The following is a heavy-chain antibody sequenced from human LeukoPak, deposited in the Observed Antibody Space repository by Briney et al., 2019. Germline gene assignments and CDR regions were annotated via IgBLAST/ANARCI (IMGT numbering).Heavy chain of an antibody. CDR2: IYHSGNT. J-gene: IGHJ4*02. Sequence: SQTLSLTCTVSGYSISRGYYWGWIRQPPGKGLEWIGSIYHSGNTYYNPSLKNRVTISIDTSKNQFSLKLNSVTAADTAIYYCARRTTYFGWRPSESPSCFDYWGQGTLATVSS. V-gene: IGHV4-38-2*02. CDR3: ARRTTYFGWRPSESPSCFDY. D-gene: IGHD3-9*01. CDR1: GYSISRGYY.